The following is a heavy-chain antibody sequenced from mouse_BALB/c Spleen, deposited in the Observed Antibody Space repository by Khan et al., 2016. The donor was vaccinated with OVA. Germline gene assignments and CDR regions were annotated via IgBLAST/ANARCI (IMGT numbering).Heavy chain of an antibody. Sequence: QVQLKESGPGLVAPSQSLSITCTVSGFSLSRYNIHWVRQPPGKGLEWLGMIWGGGSTNYNSDIKSRLSISKDNSKGQVFLKMHSLQTNDTGMYYCAIAYYMYDGYYAMDYWGQGTSVTVSS. D-gene: IGHD2-14*01. CDR2: IWGGGST. CDR1: GFSLSRYN. J-gene: IGHJ4*01. CDR3: AIAYYMYDGYYAMDY. V-gene: IGHV2-6-4*01.